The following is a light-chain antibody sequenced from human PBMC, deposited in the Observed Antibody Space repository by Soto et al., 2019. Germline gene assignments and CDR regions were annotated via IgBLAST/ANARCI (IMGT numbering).Light chain of an antibody. CDR2: AVS. CDR1: SNDVGGNNDY. J-gene: IGLJ1*01. CDR3: IAYTGNDNFV. Sequence: QSVLTQPPSASGSPGQSVTISCTGSSNDVGGNNDYVSWYQQHPGKAPKLLIYAVSKRPSGVSERFSGSKSGNTASLTVSGLPADDEADYYCIAYTGNDNFVFGSGTKVTVL. V-gene: IGLV2-8*01.